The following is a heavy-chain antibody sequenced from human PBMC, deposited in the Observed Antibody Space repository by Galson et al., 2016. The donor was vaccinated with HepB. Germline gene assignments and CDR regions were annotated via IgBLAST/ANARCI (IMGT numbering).Heavy chain of an antibody. CDR2: IRSKTDGGTT. D-gene: IGHD3-10*01. CDR1: GFTFSNAW. CDR3: TTSGSGRRS. V-gene: IGHV3-15*01. J-gene: IGHJ4*02. Sequence: SLRLSCAASGFTFSNAWMNWVCQAPGKGLEWVGSIRSKTDGGTTDYAAPVKGRFTISRDDSKNTLYLQMNSLKTEDTAVYYCTTSGSGRRSWGQGTLVTVSS.